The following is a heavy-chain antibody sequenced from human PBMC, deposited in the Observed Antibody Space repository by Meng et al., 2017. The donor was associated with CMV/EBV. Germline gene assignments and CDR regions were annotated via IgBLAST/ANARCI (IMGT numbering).Heavy chain of an antibody. V-gene: IGHV4-4*07. J-gene: IGHJ5*02. Sequence: QVQLQEQGPGLVKPSETLSLTCTVSCGAISSYYWSWIRQPAGKGLEWIGRIYTSGSTNYSPSLKSRVTMSVDTSKNQFSLRLSSVTAADTAVYYCARSMVVAGDWFDPWGQGTLVTVSS. CDR1: CGAISSYY. CDR2: IYTSGST. CDR3: ARSMVVAGDWFDP. D-gene: IGHD2-15*01.